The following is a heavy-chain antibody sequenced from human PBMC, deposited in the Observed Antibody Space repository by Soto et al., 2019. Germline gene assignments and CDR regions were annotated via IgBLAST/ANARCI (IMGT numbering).Heavy chain of an antibody. V-gene: IGHV1-18*01. D-gene: IGHD3-22*01. CDR1: GYSFSSYG. CDR2: INTYNGNR. CDR3: AKDRLRGYDSSGFYY. J-gene: IGHJ4*02. Sequence: QVQLVQSGAELRKPGASVKVSCKASGYSFSSYGINWVRQAPGQGLEWMGWINTYNGNRNHAQKYEDRVIMTTATSTNTVYMELRRLKSDDTAIYYSAKDRLRGYDSSGFYYWGQGTLVTVSS.